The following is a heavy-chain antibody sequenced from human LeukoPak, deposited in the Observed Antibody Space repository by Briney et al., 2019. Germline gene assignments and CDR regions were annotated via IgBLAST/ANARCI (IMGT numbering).Heavy chain of an antibody. CDR1: GGSISSGGYS. D-gene: IGHD3-22*01. CDR2: IYHSGST. J-gene: IGHJ4*02. CDR3: ARSRYSYYDSSGYYDY. Sequence: SQTLSLTCAVSGGSISSGGYSWSWIRQPPGKGLEWIGYIYHSGSTYYNPSLKSRVTISVDTSKNQFSLKLSSVTAADTAVYYCARSRYSYYDSSGYYDYWGQGTLVTVSS. V-gene: IGHV4-30-2*05.